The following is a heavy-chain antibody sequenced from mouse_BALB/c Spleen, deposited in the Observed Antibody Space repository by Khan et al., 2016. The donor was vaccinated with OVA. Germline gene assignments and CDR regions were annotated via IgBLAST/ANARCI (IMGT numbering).Heavy chain of an antibody. CDR2: ISYSGST. D-gene: IGHD1-2*01. CDR3: ARTARIKY. J-gene: IGHJ2*01. Sequence: EVQLQESGPGLVKPSQSLSLTCTVTGYSITSGYGWKWIRQFPGNKMEWMGYISYSGSTTYNPSLKSRISITRETSKNKFFLQLNSVTTEDTATYYCARTARIKYWGQGTTLAVSS. V-gene: IGHV3-2*02. CDR1: GYSITSGYG.